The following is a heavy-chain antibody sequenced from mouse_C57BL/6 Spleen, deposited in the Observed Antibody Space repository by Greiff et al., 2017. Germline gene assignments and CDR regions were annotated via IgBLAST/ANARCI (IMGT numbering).Heavy chain of an antibody. CDR1: GFTFSSYG. CDR3: ARMEGLRTFFDY. D-gene: IGHD2-4*01. J-gene: IGHJ2*01. V-gene: IGHV5-6*01. Sequence: EVHLVESGGDLVKPGGSLKLSCAASGFTFSSYGMSWVRQTPDKRLEWVATISSGGSYTYYPDSVKGRFTISRDTAKNTLYLQMSSLKSEDTAMYYCARMEGLRTFFDYWGQGTTLAVSS. CDR2: ISSGGSYT.